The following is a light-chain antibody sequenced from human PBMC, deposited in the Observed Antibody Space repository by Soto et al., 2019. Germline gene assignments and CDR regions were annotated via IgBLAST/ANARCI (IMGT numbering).Light chain of an antibody. CDR2: DAS. Sequence: AIQLTQSPSSLSASVGDRVTITCRASQGISSALAWYQQKPGKAPKLLIYDASSLESGVPSRFSGSGSGTDFTLTISSLQPEDFATYYCQQFNNYPQFGGGTKVDIK. V-gene: IGKV1D-13*01. J-gene: IGKJ4*01. CDR1: QGISSA. CDR3: QQFNNYPQ.